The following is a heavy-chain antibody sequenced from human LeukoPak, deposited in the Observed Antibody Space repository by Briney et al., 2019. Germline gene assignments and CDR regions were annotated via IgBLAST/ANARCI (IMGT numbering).Heavy chain of an antibody. Sequence: GGSLRLSCAASGFTFSSYWMHWVRQAPGKGLVWVSRFNSDGSTTIYADSVKGRFTISRDNAKNTLYLQMNSLRAEDTAVYYCAKLPKFGVVPYCDYWGQGTLVTVSS. D-gene: IGHD3-3*01. CDR1: GFTFSSYW. V-gene: IGHV3-74*01. J-gene: IGHJ4*02. CDR3: AKLPKFGVVPYCDY. CDR2: FNSDGSTT.